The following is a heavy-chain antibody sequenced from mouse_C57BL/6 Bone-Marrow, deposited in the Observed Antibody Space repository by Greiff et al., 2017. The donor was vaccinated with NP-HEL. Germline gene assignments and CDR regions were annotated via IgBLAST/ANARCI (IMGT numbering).Heavy chain of an antibody. V-gene: IGHV5-15*01. CDR1: GFTFSDYG. CDR3: ARGGGSWFAY. CDR2: ISNLAYSI. Sequence: EVKVVESGGGLVQPGGSLKLSCAASGFTFSDYGMAWVRQAPRKGPEWVAFISNLAYSIYYADTVTGRFTISRENAKNTLYLEMSSLRSEDTAMYYCARGGGSWFAYWGQGTLVTVSA. J-gene: IGHJ3*01.